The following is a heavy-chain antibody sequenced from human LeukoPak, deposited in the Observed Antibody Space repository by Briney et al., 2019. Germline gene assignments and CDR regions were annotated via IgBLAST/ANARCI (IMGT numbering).Heavy chain of an antibody. CDR3: STTVPDVVATMITDY. V-gene: IGHV3-53*01. D-gene: IGHD5-12*01. CDR2: SYANGRT. J-gene: IGHJ4*02. CDR1: GFSVSYNY. Sequence: GRSHRLSRAASGFSVSYNYMSSARQVPGKWLEWASVSYANGRTYYADSVKGRFTISRDNSQNTVDLQMNSLRDEDTAMYYCSTTVPDVVATMITDYWGQGTLVTVSS.